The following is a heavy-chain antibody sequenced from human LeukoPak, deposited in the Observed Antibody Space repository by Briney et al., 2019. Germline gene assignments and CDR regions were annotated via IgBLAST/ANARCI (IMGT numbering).Heavy chain of an antibody. CDR1: GGSVTSGSYY. CDR3: ARIPFVVVPAAIDY. J-gene: IGHJ4*02. D-gene: IGHD2-2*02. CDR2: IYYSGST. V-gene: IGHV4-61*01. Sequence: SETLSLTCTVSGGSVTSGSYYWSWIRQPPGKGLEWNGYIYYSGSTNYNPSLKSRVTISVDTSKNQFSLKLSSVTAADTAVYYCARIPFVVVPAAIDYWGQGTLVTVSS.